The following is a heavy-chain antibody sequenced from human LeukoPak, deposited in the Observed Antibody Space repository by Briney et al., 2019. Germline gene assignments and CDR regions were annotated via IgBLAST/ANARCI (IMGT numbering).Heavy chain of an antibody. CDR3: ARGGNPGVGWFDP. D-gene: IGHD4-23*01. Sequence: SETLSLTCTVSGGSLSSAHGWSWIRQPPGKGLEWIGYIYYSGSTNYNPSLKSRVTISVDTSKNQFSLKLSSVTAADTAVYYCARGGNPGVGWFDPWGQGTLVTVSS. CDR2: IYYSGST. J-gene: IGHJ5*02. V-gene: IGHV4-61*01. CDR1: GGSLSSAHG.